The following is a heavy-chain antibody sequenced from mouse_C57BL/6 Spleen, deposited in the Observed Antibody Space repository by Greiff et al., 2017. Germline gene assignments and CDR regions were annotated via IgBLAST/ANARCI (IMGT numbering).Heavy chain of an antibody. CDR3: ARTYYSNFLYAMDY. CDR2: IYPGDGDT. CDR1: GYAFSSSW. Sequence: VQLQQSGPELVKPGASVKISCKASGYAFSSSWMNWVKQRPGKGLEWIGRIYPGDGDTNYNGKFKGKATLTADKSSSTAYMQLSSLTSEDSAVYFCARTYYSNFLYAMDYWGQGTSVTVSS. D-gene: IGHD2-5*01. J-gene: IGHJ4*01. V-gene: IGHV1-82*01.